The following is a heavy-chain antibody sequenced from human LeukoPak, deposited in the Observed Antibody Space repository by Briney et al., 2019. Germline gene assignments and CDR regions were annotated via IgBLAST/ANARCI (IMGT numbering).Heavy chain of an antibody. CDR3: ARFPGSAEYRHYYYMDV. CDR2: IYNSDST. CDR1: GGSISSYY. D-gene: IGHD2-15*01. Sequence: SETLSLTCTVSGGSISSYYWSWIRQPPGKGLEWIGYIYNSDSTNYNPSLKSRVTVSVDTSKNQFSLKLSSVTAADTAVYYCARFPGSAEYRHYYYMDVWGKGTTVTVSS. J-gene: IGHJ6*03. V-gene: IGHV4-59*01.